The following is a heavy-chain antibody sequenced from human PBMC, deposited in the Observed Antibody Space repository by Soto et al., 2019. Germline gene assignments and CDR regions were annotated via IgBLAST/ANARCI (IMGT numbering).Heavy chain of an antibody. CDR3: ARADYGNYQHDY. J-gene: IGHJ4*02. CDR2: IHYRGST. CDR1: SGSIGRNAYY. Sequence: QVQLQESGPGLVKPSQTLSLSCTVSSGSIGRNAYYWSWVRQPPGKGLEWIGYIHYRGSTYYNPSLKSRVTISVDTAKNQFSLNLNSMTAADTAVYYCARADYGNYQHDYCGQGTLVTVSS. V-gene: IGHV4-30-4*01. D-gene: IGHD4-17*01.